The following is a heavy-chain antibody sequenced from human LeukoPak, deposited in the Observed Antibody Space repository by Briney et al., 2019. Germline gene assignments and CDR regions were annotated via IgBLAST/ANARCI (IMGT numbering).Heavy chain of an antibody. J-gene: IGHJ6*03. D-gene: IGHD2-15*01. Sequence: GASVKVSFKASGYTFTSYGISWVRQAPGQGLEWMGWISAYNGNTNYTQKLQGRVTMTTDTSTSTDYLELRSLRSDDTAVYYCAREGYCSGGSCYTGYYYYYYMDVWGKGTTVTVSS. CDR3: AREGYCSGGSCYTGYYYYYYMDV. CDR1: GYTFTSYG. V-gene: IGHV1-18*01. CDR2: ISAYNGNT.